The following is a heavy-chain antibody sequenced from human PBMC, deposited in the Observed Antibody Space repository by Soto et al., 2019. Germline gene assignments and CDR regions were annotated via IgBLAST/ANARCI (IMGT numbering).Heavy chain of an antibody. V-gene: IGHV3-30*18. Sequence: QVQLVESGGGVVQSGGSLRLSCRASGCTYSNYGIHWVRQAPGKGLEWMAVISYDGNSKYHADSVKGRFTISRDNSNNTVYLQMNSLRAEDTAVYYCAKFVTDAFYDFWSGEHDLDYCGQGTRVTVSS. CDR1: GCTYSNYG. CDR3: AKFVTDAFYDFWSGEHDLDY. D-gene: IGHD3-3*01. J-gene: IGHJ4*02. CDR2: ISYDGNSK.